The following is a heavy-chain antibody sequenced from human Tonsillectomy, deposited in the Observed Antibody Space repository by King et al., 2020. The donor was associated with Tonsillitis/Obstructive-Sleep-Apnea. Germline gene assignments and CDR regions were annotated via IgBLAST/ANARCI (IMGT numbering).Heavy chain of an antibody. D-gene: IGHD1-7*01. CDR1: GYSFTSYW. V-gene: IGHV5-51*01. Sequence: QLVQSGSEVKKSGESLKISCKGSGYSFTSYWIGWVRQMPGKGLEWMGIIYPADSDTRYSPSFQGQVTISADKSTSTAYLQWRSLKASDTAIYYCARQGGLGGTMWYFDLWGRGTLVTVSS. CDR3: ARQGGLGGTMWYFDL. CDR2: IYPADSDT. J-gene: IGHJ2*01.